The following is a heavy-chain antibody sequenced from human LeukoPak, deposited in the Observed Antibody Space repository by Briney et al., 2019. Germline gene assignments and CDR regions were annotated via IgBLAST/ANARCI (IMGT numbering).Heavy chain of an antibody. CDR3: ARLGRLRPFDY. D-gene: IGHD5-12*01. V-gene: IGHV4-34*01. Sequence: KASETLSLTCAAYGGSFSGYYWSWIRQPPGKGLEWIGEINHSGSTNYNPSLKSRVTISVDTSKNQFSLKLSSVTAADTAVYYCARLGRLRPFDYWGQGTLVTVSS. J-gene: IGHJ4*02. CDR2: INHSGST. CDR1: GGSFSGYY.